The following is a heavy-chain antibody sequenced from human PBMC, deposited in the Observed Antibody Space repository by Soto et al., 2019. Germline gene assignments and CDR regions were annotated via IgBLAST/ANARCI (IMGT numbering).Heavy chain of an antibody. CDR3: ARGGSWPYYCCGMDV. V-gene: IGHV1-18*01. Sequence: QVQLVQSGDEVKKPGASVKVSCKASGYTFTTYGISWVRQAPGQGLEWMGWISAYNGDTKYAQNVQGSASRTTDTATSTTFMALRSLSSDDTAVYYCARGGSWPYYCCGMDVWGQGTTVTVS. CDR1: GYTFTTYG. D-gene: IGHD6-13*01. CDR2: ISAYNGDT. J-gene: IGHJ6*02.